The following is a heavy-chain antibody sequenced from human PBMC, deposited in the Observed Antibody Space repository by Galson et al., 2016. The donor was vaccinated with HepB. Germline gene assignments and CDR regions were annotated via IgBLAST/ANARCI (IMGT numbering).Heavy chain of an antibody. Sequence: QSGAEVKKPGESLKISCEASGYSFVTYWIDWVRQMPGKGLEWMGIIYPGDSNTRYSPSFQGQVTISADKSISTAYLQWSSLKASDTAIYYCARHGRIESEIYAGSTDVWGQGTTVTVSS. CDR2: IYPGDSNT. CDR3: ARHGRIESEIYAGSTDV. D-gene: IGHD2-2*01. V-gene: IGHV5-51*01. CDR1: GYSFVTYW. J-gene: IGHJ6*02.